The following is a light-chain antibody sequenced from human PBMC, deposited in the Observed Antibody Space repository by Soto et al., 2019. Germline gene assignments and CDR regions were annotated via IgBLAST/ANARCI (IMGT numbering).Light chain of an antibody. Sequence: QSALAQPASVSGSPGQSITISCTGTSTDVGAYNYVAWYQQHPGKAPKLIIYEVTNRPSGVSYRFSASKSGNTASLIISGLHSEDEADYYCISYTGKSASYVFGTGTKVTVL. J-gene: IGLJ1*01. CDR3: ISYTGKSASYV. V-gene: IGLV2-14*01. CDR2: EVT. CDR1: STDVGAYNY.